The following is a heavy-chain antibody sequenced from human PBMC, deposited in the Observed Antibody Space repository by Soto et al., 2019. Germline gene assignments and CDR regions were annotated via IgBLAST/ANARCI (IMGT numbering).Heavy chain of an antibody. CDR1: DGSISSYY. CDR3: ARQARPYGDYCFDY. CDR2: IYYSGST. Sequence: SETLSLTCTVSDGSISSYYWSWIRQPPGKGLEWIGYIYYSGSTNYNPSLKSRVTISVDTSKNQFSLKLSSVTAADTAVYYCARQARPYGDYCFDYWGQGTLVTVSS. D-gene: IGHD4-17*01. V-gene: IGHV4-59*08. J-gene: IGHJ4*02.